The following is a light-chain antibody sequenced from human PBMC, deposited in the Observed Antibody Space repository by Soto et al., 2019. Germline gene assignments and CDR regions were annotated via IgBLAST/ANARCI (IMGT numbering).Light chain of an antibody. J-gene: IGLJ2*01. CDR1: SGHSSYA. V-gene: IGLV4-69*01. Sequence: QPVLTQSPSASASLGASVKLTCTVSSGHSSYAIAWHQQQPEKGPRYLMKLDSDGSHSKGDGIPARFSGSSSGAERYLTISSLQSEDEADYYCQTWGADFVVFGGGTKVTVL. CDR3: QTWGADFVV. CDR2: LDSDGSH.